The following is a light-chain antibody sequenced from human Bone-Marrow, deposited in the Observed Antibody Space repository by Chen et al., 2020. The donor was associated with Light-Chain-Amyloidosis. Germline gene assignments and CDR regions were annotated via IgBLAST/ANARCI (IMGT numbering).Light chain of an antibody. CDR3: TSYTSSRTRV. V-gene: IGLV2-14*01. CDR1: SSDVGGYDY. J-gene: IGLJ1*01. CDR2: DVS. Sequence: QSALTQPASVSGSPGQSITISSTGSSSDVGGYDYVSWYQQHTGKAPQLIIYDVSNRPSGVSDRFSGSMSGYTASLTISGLQADGEADYYCTSYTSSRTRVFGTGTKVTVL.